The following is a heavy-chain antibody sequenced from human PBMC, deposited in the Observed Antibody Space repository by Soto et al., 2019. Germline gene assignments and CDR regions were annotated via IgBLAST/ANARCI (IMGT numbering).Heavy chain of an antibody. V-gene: IGHV3-23*01. J-gene: IGHJ4*02. CDR2: FSGSGGST. CDR1: GFTFSGYA. D-gene: IGHD2-15*01. Sequence: EVQLLESGGGLVQPGGSLRLSCAASGFTFSGYAMSWVRQAPGMGLEWVSTFSGSGGSTYYADSVKGRFTISRDNSKNTLYLQMNSLRAEDTAVYYCATKDYSGFFDYWGQGTLVTVSS. CDR3: ATKDYSGFFDY.